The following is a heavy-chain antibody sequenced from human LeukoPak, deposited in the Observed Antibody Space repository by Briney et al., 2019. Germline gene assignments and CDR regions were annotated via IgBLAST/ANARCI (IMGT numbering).Heavy chain of an antibody. Sequence: ASVKVSCKASGYTFTSYDINWVRQATRQGLEWMGWMNPNSGNTGYAQKFQSRVTITRNTSISTAYMELSSLRSEDTAVYYCARRGVYYYYYYMDVWGKGTTVTVSS. D-gene: IGHD3-16*01. CDR3: ARRGVYYYYYYMDV. CDR2: MNPNSGNT. V-gene: IGHV1-8*03. CDR1: GYTFTSYD. J-gene: IGHJ6*03.